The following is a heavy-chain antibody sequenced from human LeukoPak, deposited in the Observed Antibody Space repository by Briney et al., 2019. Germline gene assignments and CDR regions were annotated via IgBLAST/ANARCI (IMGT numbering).Heavy chain of an antibody. V-gene: IGHV4-34*01. J-gene: IGHJ4*02. CDR3: ARRINRGGFDY. D-gene: IGHD3-16*01. CDR2: INHSGST. Sequence: SETLSLTCAVYGGSFSGYYWSWIRQPPGKGLEWIGEINHSGSTNYNPSLKSRVTISVDTSKNQFSLKLSSVTAADTAVYYCARRINRGGFDYWGQGTLVTVSS. CDR1: GGSFSGYY.